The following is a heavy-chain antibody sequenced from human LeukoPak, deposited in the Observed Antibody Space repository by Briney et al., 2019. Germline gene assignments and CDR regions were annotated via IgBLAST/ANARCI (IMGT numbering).Heavy chain of an antibody. CDR1: GYTFTGYY. J-gene: IGHJ5*02. D-gene: IGHD3-16*01. CDR2: INPNSGGT. CDR3: ARMRGGPNWFDP. Sequence: ASVKVSCKVSGYTFTGYYMHWVRQASGQGLEWMGWINPNSGGTNYAQKFQGRVTMTRDTSISTAYMELSRLRSDDTAVYYCARMRGGPNWFDPWGQGTLVTVSS. V-gene: IGHV1-2*02.